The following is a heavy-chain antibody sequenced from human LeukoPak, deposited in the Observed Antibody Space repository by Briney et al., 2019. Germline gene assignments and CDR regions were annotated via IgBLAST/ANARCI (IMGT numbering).Heavy chain of an antibody. CDR2: ISAYNGNT. D-gene: IGHD2-2*01. J-gene: IGHJ4*02. Sequence: GASVKVSCKASGYAFINYAITWVREAPGQGLEWMGWISAYNGNTNYAQKLQGRVTMTTDTSTSTAYMELRSLRSDDTAVYYCARGTSSLDYWGQGTLVTVSS. V-gene: IGHV1-18*01. CDR3: ARGTSSLDY. CDR1: GYAFINYA.